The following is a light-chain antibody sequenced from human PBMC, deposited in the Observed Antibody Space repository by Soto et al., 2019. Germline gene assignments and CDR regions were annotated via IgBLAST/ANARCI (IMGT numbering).Light chain of an antibody. CDR3: LQGTHWPYT. V-gene: IGKV2-30*02. Sequence: DVVLTQSPLSLPVTPGQPASISCRSSQSLVHSDGTTYLNWFQQRPGQSPRRLIYQLSKRDSGVPDRFSGSGSGAEFTLQISRVEAEDVGVYYCLQGTHWPYTFGQGTKLEIK. CDR1: QSLVHSDGTTY. CDR2: QLS. J-gene: IGKJ2*01.